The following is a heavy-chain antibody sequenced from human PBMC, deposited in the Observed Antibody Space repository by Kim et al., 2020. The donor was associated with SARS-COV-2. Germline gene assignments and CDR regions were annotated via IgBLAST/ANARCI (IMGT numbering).Heavy chain of an antibody. Sequence: GGSLRLSCAASGFTFSSYWMSWVRQAPGKGLEWVANIKQDGSEKYYVDSVKGRFTISRDNAKNSLYLQMNSLRAEDTAVYYCARDLEYYDFWSGESKLDYWGQGTLVTVSS. J-gene: IGHJ4*02. CDR3: ARDLEYYDFWSGESKLDY. D-gene: IGHD3-3*01. CDR2: IKQDGSEK. CDR1: GFTFSSYW. V-gene: IGHV3-7*01.